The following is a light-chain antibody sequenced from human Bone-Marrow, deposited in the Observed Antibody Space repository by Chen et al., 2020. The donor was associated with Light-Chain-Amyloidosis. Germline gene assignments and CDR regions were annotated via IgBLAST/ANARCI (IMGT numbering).Light chain of an antibody. Sequence: QSVLTQPPSASGTPGQRVTIPCSGSSSNIGNNYVYWYQQVPRTAPKLLIYKNNQRPSGVPARFSGSRSGTSASLAISGLRSEDDADYYCAAWDDSLNGVVFGGGTKLTVL. CDR3: AAWDDSLNGVV. J-gene: IGLJ2*01. CDR2: KNN. CDR1: SSNIGNNY. V-gene: IGLV1-47*01.